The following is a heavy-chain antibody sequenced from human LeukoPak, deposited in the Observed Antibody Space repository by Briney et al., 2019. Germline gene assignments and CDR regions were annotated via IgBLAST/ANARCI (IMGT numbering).Heavy chain of an antibody. CDR3: ATGPTVVTSSLY. CDR1: GFTVSSNC. V-gene: IGHV3-53*01. J-gene: IGHJ4*02. D-gene: IGHD4-23*01. CDR2: TYSGGTT. Sequence: EGSLRLSCAASGFTVSSNCMSWVRQAPGKGLEWVSFTYSGGTTYYTDSVKGRFTISRDNSKNTLFLQMNSLRAEDTAVYYCATGPTVVTSSLYWGQGTLVTVSS.